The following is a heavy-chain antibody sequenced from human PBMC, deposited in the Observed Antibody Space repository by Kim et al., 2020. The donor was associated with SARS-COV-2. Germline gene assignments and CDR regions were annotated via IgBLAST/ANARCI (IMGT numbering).Heavy chain of an antibody. D-gene: IGHD3-3*01. V-gene: IGHV3-23*01. CDR3: AKGGGMVLEWFHYGYYYYGMDV. CDR1: GFTFSSYA. J-gene: IGHJ6*02. CDR2: ISGSGGST. Sequence: GGSLRLSCAASGFTFSSYAMSWVRQAPGKGLEWVSAISGSGGSTYYADSVKGRFTISRDNSKNTLYLQMNSLRAEDTAVYYCAKGGGMVLEWFHYGYYYYGMDVWGQGTTVTVSS.